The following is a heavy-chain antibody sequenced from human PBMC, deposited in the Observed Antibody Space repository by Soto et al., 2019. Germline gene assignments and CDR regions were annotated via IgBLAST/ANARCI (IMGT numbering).Heavy chain of an antibody. Sequence: PGGSLRLSCAASGFTFTSYWMQWVRQAPGKGLVWVSHLNNDGSYTNYADSVKGRFTISRDNAKNTLYLEMNSLTAEDTAVYYCARDGLDYTGMDVWGHGTTVTVSS. CDR1: GFTFTSYW. CDR2: LNNDGSYT. CDR3: ARDGLDYTGMDV. J-gene: IGHJ6*02. V-gene: IGHV3-74*01.